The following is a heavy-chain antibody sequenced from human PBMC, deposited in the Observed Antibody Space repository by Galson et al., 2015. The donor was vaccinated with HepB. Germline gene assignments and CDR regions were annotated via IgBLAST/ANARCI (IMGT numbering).Heavy chain of an antibody. J-gene: IGHJ4*02. CDR1: GFTFTSYA. CDR2: ISGSGDST. V-gene: IGHV3-23*01. D-gene: IGHD3-3*01. Sequence: SLRLSCAASGFTFTSYAMSWVRQAPGKGLEWVSAISGSGDSTYYADSVKGRFTISRDNSKKTLYLQMNSLRAEDTAVYYCAKDLRYYDFWSGSSGADYWGQGTLVTVSS. CDR3: AKDLRYYDFWSGSSGADY.